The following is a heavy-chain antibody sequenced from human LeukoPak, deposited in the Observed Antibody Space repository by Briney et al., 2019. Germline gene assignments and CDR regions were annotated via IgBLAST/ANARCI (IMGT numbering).Heavy chain of an antibody. CDR2: LYTGGTI. J-gene: IGHJ4*02. V-gene: IGHV3-66*01. D-gene: IGHD3-10*01. Sequence: GGSLRLSCAASGFSVSSNYMSWVRQAPGKGLEWVSVLYTGGTIYYADSVKGRFTISRDSSKNTLYLQMNSLRAEDTAVYYCAKDPQYSGSGSHFDYWGQGTLVTVSS. CDR3: AKDPQYSGSGSHFDY. CDR1: GFSVSSNY.